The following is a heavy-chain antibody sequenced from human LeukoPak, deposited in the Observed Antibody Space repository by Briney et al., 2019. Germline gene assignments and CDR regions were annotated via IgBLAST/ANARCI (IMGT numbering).Heavy chain of an antibody. D-gene: IGHD1-14*01. CDR3: ARDASRTNFDP. CDR1: GYTFTGYY. J-gene: IGHJ5*02. V-gene: IGHV1-2*02. Sequence: ASVKVSCKASGYTFTGYYIHWVRQAPGQGLEWMGWIRPNSGGTFYAQKFQGRVTMTRDTSISTVYMELSRLRSDDTAAYYCARDASRTNFDPWGQGTLVTVSS. CDR2: IRPNSGGT.